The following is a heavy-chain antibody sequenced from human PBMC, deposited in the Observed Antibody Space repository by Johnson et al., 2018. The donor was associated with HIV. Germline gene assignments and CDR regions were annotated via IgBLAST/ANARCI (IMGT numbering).Heavy chain of an antibody. D-gene: IGHD6-13*01. V-gene: IGHV3-30*19. CDR1: GFTFSSYG. CDR3: ARDLRIYSSSTIRGDAFDI. Sequence: VQLVESGVGVVQPGRSLRLSCAASGFTFSSYGMHWVRQAPGKVLEWVAVISYDGSNKYYADSVKGRFTISRDNSKNTLYLQMNSLRAEDTAVYYCARDLRIYSSSTIRGDAFDIWGQGTMVTVSS. J-gene: IGHJ3*02. CDR2: ISYDGSNK.